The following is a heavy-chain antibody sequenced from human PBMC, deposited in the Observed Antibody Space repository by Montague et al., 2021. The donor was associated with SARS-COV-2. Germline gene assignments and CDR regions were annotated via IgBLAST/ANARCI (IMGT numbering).Heavy chain of an antibody. D-gene: IGHD6-19*01. CDR2: ISGSGGST. J-gene: IGHJ6*02. CDR1: GFTFSSYA. CDR3: AKVRSYGSGWGYYSYSGMDV. Sequence: SLRLSCAASGFTFSSYAMSWVRQAPGKGLEWVSAISGSGGSTYYADSVKGRFAISRDNSKNTLYLQMNSLRAEDTAVYYCAKVRSYGSGWGYYSYSGMDVWGQGTTVTVSS. V-gene: IGHV3-23*01.